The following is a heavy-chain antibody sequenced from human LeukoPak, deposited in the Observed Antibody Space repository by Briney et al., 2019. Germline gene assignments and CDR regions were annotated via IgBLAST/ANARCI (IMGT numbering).Heavy chain of an antibody. Sequence: ASVKVSCMASGYTFTSYGISWVRQAPGQGLEWMGWISAYNGNTNYAQKLQGRVTMTTDKSTSPAYLELRSLRSDDTAVYYCARGRSYYYGSGSYLHWGQGTLVTVSS. CDR3: ARGRSYYYGSGSYLH. CDR2: ISAYNGNT. CDR1: GYTFTSYG. D-gene: IGHD3-10*01. J-gene: IGHJ4*02. V-gene: IGHV1-18*01.